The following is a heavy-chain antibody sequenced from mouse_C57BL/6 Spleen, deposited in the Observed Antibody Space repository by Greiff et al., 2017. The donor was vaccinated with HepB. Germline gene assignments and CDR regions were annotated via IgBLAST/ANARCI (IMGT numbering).Heavy chain of an antibody. CDR1: GFTFSSYG. J-gene: IGHJ2*01. CDR2: ISSGGSYT. CDR3: AREAYGNSFDY. Sequence: EVKVVESGGDLVKPGGSLKLSCAASGFTFSSYGMSWVRQTPDKRLEWVATISSGGSYTYYPDSVKGRFTISRDNANNTLYLQMSSLKSEDTAMYYCAREAYGNSFDYWGQGTTLTVSS. D-gene: IGHD2-1*01. V-gene: IGHV5-6*01.